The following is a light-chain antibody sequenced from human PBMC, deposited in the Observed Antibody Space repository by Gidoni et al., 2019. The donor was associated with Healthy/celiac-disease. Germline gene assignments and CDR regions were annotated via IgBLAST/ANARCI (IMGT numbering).Light chain of an antibody. V-gene: IGKV1-39*01. J-gene: IGKJ2*01. CDR2: AAS. Sequence: DIQMTQSPSSLSASVGDRVTITCRASQSISSYLNWYQQKPGKAPKLLSYAASSLQSGVPSRFSASGSGTDFTLTISSLQPEDFATYYCQQSYSTLFTFGQGTKLEIK. CDR1: QSISSY. CDR3: QQSYSTLFT.